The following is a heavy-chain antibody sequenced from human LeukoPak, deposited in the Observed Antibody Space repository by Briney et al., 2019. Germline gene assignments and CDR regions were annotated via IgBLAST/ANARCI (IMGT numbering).Heavy chain of an antibody. Sequence: ASVKVSCKASGYTFTSFDINWVRQATGQGLEWMGWMNPNSGNTGYAQKFQGRVIMTRKTSISTAYMELTSLRSEDTAVYYCARGPRNYYNYYMDVWGKGTTVTISS. CDR2: MNPNSGNT. V-gene: IGHV1-8*01. J-gene: IGHJ6*03. CDR3: ARGPRNYYNYYMDV. CDR1: GYTFTSFD.